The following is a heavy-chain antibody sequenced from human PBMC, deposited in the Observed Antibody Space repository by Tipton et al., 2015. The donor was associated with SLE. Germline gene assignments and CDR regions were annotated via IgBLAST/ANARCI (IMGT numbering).Heavy chain of an antibody. CDR1: GDSISSGPYY. V-gene: IGHV4-61*09. CDR3: ASIKAEYYGSGSYYVD. D-gene: IGHD3-10*01. J-gene: IGHJ4*02. CDR2: VYTTGAT. Sequence: TLSLTCIVSGDSISSGPYYWSWIRQPAGKGLEWIGHVYTTGATNYNPSLKSRVTISVDTSKNQFSLKLSSVTAADTAVYYCASIKAEYYGSGSYYVDWGQGTLVTVSS.